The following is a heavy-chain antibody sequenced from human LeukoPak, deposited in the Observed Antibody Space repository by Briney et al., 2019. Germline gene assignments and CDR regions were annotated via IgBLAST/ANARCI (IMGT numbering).Heavy chain of an antibody. D-gene: IGHD3-10*01. CDR3: ARGSGSLSWLDP. CDR1: GYNFNNHW. J-gene: IGHJ5*02. CDR2: IYPGDSDT. Sequence: GESLQIPCRGSGYNFNNHWIGWVRQIPGKGLEWMGLIYPGDSDTKYSPSFEGQVTMSVDKSISAAFLQWSSLKASDTAIYYCARGSGSLSWLDPWGQGTLVTVSS. V-gene: IGHV5-51*01.